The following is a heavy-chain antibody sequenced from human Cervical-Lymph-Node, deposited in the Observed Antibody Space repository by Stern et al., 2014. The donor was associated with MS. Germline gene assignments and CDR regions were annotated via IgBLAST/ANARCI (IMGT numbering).Heavy chain of an antibody. D-gene: IGHD3-16*01. CDR1: GGTFSTHP. Sequence: VQLVESGAEVKKPGSSVKVSCKASGGTFSTHPITWVRQAPGQGLEWMGGIIPCLNTANYTQKFQGRIMITAGKSTATLYLEFRRQRSDDAAVYYWSSSLGSSGHWGQGTLVTGSS. V-gene: IGHV1-69*06. J-gene: IGHJ4*02. CDR2: IIPCLNTA. CDR3: SSSLGSSGH.